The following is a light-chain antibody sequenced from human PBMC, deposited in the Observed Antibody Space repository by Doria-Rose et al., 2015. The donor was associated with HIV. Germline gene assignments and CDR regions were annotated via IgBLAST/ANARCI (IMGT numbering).Light chain of an antibody. J-gene: IGKJ1*01. Sequence: TQSPSSLSASVEDRVTITCRASQNINRFLNWYQQKPGKVPKVLIYAASSLQSGVPSRFSGSGSGTDFTLTISSLQPEDFETYYCQQSFSTPRTFGQGTKVEIK. CDR1: QNINRF. V-gene: IGKV1-39*01. CDR2: AAS. CDR3: QQSFSTPRT.